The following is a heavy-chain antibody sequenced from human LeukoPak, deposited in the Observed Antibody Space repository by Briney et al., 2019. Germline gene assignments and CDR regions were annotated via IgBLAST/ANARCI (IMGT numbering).Heavy chain of an antibody. CDR2: IIPVIDSA. V-gene: IGHV1-69*08. D-gene: IGHD1-26*01. CDR1: GGTFRSHI. Sequence: ASVKVSCKTSGGTFRSHIFSWGRQAPGQGLEWMGRIIPVIDSAKYAQKFQDRITITADTSTGTAYLHLTSLTSEDTAIYYCTRVNLRGSQYNWFDPWGQGTLVTVSS. J-gene: IGHJ5*02. CDR3: TRVNLRGSQYNWFDP.